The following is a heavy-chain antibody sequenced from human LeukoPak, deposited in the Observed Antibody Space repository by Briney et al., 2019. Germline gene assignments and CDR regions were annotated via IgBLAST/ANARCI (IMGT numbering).Heavy chain of an antibody. J-gene: IGHJ4*02. Sequence: ASXXVSCKASGYTFTGYYMHWVRQAPGQGLEWMGRINPNSGGTNYAQKFQGRVTMTRDTSISTAYMELRRLRSDDTAVYYCARAWAPYYDSSGYYWFKTLYYFDYWGQGTLVTVSS. CDR1: GYTFTGYY. CDR3: ARAWAPYYDSSGYYWFKTLYYFDY. D-gene: IGHD3-22*01. CDR2: INPNSGGT. V-gene: IGHV1-2*06.